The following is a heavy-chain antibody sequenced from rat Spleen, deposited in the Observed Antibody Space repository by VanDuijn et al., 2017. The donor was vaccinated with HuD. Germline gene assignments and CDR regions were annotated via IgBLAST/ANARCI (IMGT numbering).Heavy chain of an antibody. CDR1: GFTFSDHY. D-gene: IGHD1-12*02. CDR3: ARHRLYFDDGSYFHSRVMDA. Sequence: EVQLVESDGGLVQPGRSLKLSCAASGFTFSDHYMAWVRPAPTKGLEWVASISYDGLVPYYRDSVKGRCTISRDNSESTLYLQMDSLRSEDTATYYCARHRLYFDDGSYFHSRVMDAWGQGASVTVSS. CDR2: ISYDGLVP. J-gene: IGHJ4*01. V-gene: IGHV5-29*01.